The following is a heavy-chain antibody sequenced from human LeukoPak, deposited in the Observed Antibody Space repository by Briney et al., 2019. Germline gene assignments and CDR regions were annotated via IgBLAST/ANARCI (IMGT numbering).Heavy chain of an antibody. Sequence: RASVKVSCKASGYTFTSYAMHWGRQAPGQRPECMGWINAGNGNTKYSQKFQSRVTITRDTSPSTAYMELSSLRPEDTAVYYCARVQSAYCSSSSCYGGYFDYWGQGTLVTVSS. CDR1: GYTFTSYA. V-gene: IGHV1-3*01. D-gene: IGHD2-2*01. CDR3: ARVQSAYCSSSSCYGGYFDY. CDR2: INAGNGNT. J-gene: IGHJ4*02.